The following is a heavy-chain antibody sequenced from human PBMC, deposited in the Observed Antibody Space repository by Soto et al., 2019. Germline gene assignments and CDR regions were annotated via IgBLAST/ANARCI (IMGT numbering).Heavy chain of an antibody. CDR3: ARRVREFVIPNAWFDT. D-gene: IGHD3-10*01. V-gene: IGHV2-26*01. Sequence: SGPTLVNPTETLTLTCTVSGLSLSNARMGVSWIRQPPGKALEWLAHIFSNDDKSYSTSLKTRLTISKDTSKSQVVFTMTNMDPVDTATYSCARRVREFVIPNAWFDTWGQGTLVTVSS. J-gene: IGHJ5*02. CDR1: GLSLSNARMG. CDR2: IFSNDDK.